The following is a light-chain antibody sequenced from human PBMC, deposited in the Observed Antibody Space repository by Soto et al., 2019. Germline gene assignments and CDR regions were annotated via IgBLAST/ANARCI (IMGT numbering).Light chain of an antibody. CDR1: QGIGND. V-gene: IGKV1-6*02. CDR2: AAA. J-gene: IGKJ4*01. CDR3: LQDHNYPLT. Sequence: AIQMAQSPSSLSASVGDRVTITCRASQGIGNDVGWFQQKPGKAPKLLIYAAAILQSGVPSRFSGSRSGTDFTLTISSLQPEHFATYYCLQDHNYPLTFGGGTMVEI.